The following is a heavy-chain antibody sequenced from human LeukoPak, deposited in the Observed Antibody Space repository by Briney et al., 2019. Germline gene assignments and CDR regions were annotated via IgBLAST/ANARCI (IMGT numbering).Heavy chain of an antibody. CDR3: ARDTYQLLFYYYGMGV. CDR1: GFTFSSYA. V-gene: IGHV3-30-3*01. J-gene: IGHJ6*02. CDR2: ISYDGSNK. Sequence: GGSLRLSCAASGFTFSSYAMHWVRQAPGKGLEWVAVISYDGSNKYYADSVEGRFTISRDNSKNTLYLQMNSLRAEDTAVYYCARDTYQLLFYYYGMGVWGQGTTVTVSS. D-gene: IGHD2-2*01.